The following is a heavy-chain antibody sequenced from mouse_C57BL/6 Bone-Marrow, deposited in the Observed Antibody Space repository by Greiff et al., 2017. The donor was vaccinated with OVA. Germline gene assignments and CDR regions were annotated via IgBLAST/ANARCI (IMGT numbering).Heavy chain of an antibody. V-gene: IGHV1-81*01. D-gene: IGHD1-1*01. CDR1: GYTFTSYG. J-gene: IGHJ3*01. Sequence: QVQLQQSGAELARPGASVKLSCKASGYTFTSYGISWVKQRTGQGLEWIGEIYPRSGNTYYNEKFKGKATLTADKSSSTAYMELRSLTAEESAVYFCAREILRFAYWGQGTLVTVSA. CDR2: IYPRSGNT. CDR3: AREILRFAY.